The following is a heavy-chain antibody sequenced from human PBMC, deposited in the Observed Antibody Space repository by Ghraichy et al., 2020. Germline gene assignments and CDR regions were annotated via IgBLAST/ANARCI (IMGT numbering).Heavy chain of an antibody. CDR3: ARDVVGDVFDV. J-gene: IGHJ3*01. V-gene: IGHV3-21*01. Sequence: GESLNISCAASGFTISTYRMNWVRQAPGKGLEWVSSISRDSSSYIYYRDSVKGRFTISRDNAKNSLYLQMNSLRAEDTAVYYCARDVVGDVFDVWGQGTMVTVSS. CDR1: GFTISTYR. D-gene: IGHD3-10*01. CDR2: ISRDSSSYI.